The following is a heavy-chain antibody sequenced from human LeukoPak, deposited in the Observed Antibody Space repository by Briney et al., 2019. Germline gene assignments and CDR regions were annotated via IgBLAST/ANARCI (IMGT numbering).Heavy chain of an antibody. D-gene: IGHD1-1*01. Sequence: PGGSLRLSCAASGFIFSNYAMNWVRQAPGKGLEWVSGISGSAGSTYYADSVKGRFTISRGNSKSTLYLQMNSLRAEEDTAVYYCAKDVDNWPREVDCWGQGTLVTVSS. CDR2: ISGSAGST. J-gene: IGHJ4*02. CDR1: GFIFSNYA. CDR3: AKDVDNWPREVDC. V-gene: IGHV3-23*01.